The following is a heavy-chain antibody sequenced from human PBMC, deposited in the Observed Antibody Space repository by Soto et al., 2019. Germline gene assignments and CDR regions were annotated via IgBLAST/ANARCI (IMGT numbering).Heavy chain of an antibody. CDR1: GYTFNIYG. V-gene: IGHV1-18*01. Sequence: QIQLVQSGAEVKKPGASVKVSCKASGYTFNIYGINWVRQAPGQGLEWMGWISAFNGKTNYAQNVQGRVTMTTDTSTSTGYVELRSLRSDDTAVYYCARDRVPKSSGFFPFDYWGHGTLVTVSS. J-gene: IGHJ4*01. D-gene: IGHD3-22*01. CDR3: ARDRVPKSSGFFPFDY. CDR2: ISAFNGKT.